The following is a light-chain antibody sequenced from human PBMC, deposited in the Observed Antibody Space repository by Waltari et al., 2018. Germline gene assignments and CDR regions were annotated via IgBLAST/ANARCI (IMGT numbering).Light chain of an antibody. J-gene: IGKJ2*01. CDR3: QQYNSYPYT. V-gene: IGKV1-5*03. CDR1: QRISSW. Sequence: DIQMTQSPSTLSASVGDRVTITCRASQRISSWLAWYQQKPGKVPKLLIYQASSLQSGVPSRFSGSGSGTEFTLTISGLQPDDFATYYCQQYNSYPYTFGQGTKREI. CDR2: QAS.